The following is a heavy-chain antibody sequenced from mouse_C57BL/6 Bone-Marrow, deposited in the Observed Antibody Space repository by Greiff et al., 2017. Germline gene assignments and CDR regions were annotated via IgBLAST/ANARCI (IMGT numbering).Heavy chain of an antibody. CDR2: IHPNSGST. V-gene: IGHV1-64*01. D-gene: IGHD2-4*01. J-gene: IGHJ2*01. CDR3: APYDYDDDGDY. Sequence: QVQLQQPGAELVKPGASVKLSCKASGYTFTSYWMHWVKQRPVQGLEWIGMIHPNSGSTNYNEKFKSKATLTVDKSSSTAYMQLSSLTSEDAAVYSCAPYDYDDDGDYWGQGTTLTVSS. CDR1: GYTFTSYW.